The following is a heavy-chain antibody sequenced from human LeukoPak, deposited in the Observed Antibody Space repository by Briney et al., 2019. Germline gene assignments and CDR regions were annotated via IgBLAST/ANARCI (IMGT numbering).Heavy chain of an antibody. D-gene: IGHD3-22*01. CDR2: IYSGGST. Sequence: GGSLRLSCAASGFTVSRNYMSWVRQAPGKGLEWVSVIYSGGSTYYADSVKGRFTISRDNSKNTLYLQMNSLRAEDTAVYYCARDSGGGGTYYYDSSGYPSDYWGQGTLVTVSS. J-gene: IGHJ4*02. V-gene: IGHV3-53*05. CDR3: ARDSGGGGTYYYDSSGYPSDY. CDR1: GFTVSRNY.